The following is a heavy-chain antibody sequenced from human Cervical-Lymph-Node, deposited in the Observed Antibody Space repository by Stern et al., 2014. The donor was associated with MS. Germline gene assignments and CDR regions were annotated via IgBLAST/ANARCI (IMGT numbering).Heavy chain of an antibody. J-gene: IGHJ4*02. D-gene: IGHD1-26*01. CDR3: ARSWEPPTLDY. CDR2: LFSGGST. Sequence: EMQLVESGGGSVQPGGSLRLSCAASGFTVSYNYMSWVRQAPGKGLEWVSVLFSGGSTYYADSVKGRFTISRDSSKNTLYLQMNSLRVEDTAVYYCARSWEPPTLDYWGQGTLVTVSS. V-gene: IGHV3-66*02. CDR1: GFTVSYNY.